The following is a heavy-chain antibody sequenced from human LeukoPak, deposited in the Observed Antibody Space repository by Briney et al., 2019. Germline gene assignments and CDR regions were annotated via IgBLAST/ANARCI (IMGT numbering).Heavy chain of an antibody. V-gene: IGHV3-66*01. CDR3: ASIDRLVAPINYLEY. CDR1: GFTVSSNY. CDR2: IYSGGST. J-gene: IGHJ4*02. Sequence: GGSLRLSCAASGFTVSSNYMSWVRQAPGKGLEWVSVIYSGGSTYYADSVKGRFTISRDNSKNTLYLQMNSLRAEDTAVYYCASIDRLVAPINYLEYWGQGTLVTVSS. D-gene: IGHD5-24*01.